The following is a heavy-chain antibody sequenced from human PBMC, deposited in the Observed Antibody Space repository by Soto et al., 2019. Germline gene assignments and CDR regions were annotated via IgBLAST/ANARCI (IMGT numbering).Heavy chain of an antibody. Sequence: QVQLVESGGGVVQPGTSLRLSCVGSGFTFRSFVIHWVRQAPGKGLEWVALTSYDGSNKYYDDSVKGRFTISRDNFRNTVDLQRDSLRLEDTALYYWARGGKTGGLEVWGQGTLVSVSS. V-gene: IGHV3-30*19. D-gene: IGHD3-16*01. CDR1: GFTFRSFV. CDR2: TSYDGSNK. CDR3: ARGGKTGGLEV. J-gene: IGHJ4*02.